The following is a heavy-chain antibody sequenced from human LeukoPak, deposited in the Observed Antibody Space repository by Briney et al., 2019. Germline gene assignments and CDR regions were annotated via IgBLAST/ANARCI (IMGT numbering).Heavy chain of an antibody. CDR1: GFTFSSYA. J-gene: IGHJ4*02. D-gene: IGHD3-22*01. Sequence: GGSLRLSCAASGFTFSSYAMHWVRQAPGKGLEWVAVISYDGSNKYYADSVKGRFTISRDNSKNTLYPQMNSLRAEDTAVYYCARDDDYYDSSGYLGYWGQGTLVTVSS. CDR2: ISYDGSNK. CDR3: ARDDDYYDSSGYLGY. V-gene: IGHV3-30-3*01.